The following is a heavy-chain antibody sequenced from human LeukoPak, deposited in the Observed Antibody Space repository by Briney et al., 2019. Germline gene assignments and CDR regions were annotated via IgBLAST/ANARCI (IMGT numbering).Heavy chain of an antibody. D-gene: IGHD5-12*01. Sequence: RAGGSLRLSCAASGFTFKLYWMHWVRQVPGKGPVWVARINDDGSDTVYADSVKGRFTISRDDAKNMLFLQMNSLRGEDTAIYYCAKDRPTWPIDYWGQGTLVTVSS. CDR1: GFTFKLYW. V-gene: IGHV3-74*01. CDR2: INDDGSDT. CDR3: AKDRPTWPIDY. J-gene: IGHJ4*02.